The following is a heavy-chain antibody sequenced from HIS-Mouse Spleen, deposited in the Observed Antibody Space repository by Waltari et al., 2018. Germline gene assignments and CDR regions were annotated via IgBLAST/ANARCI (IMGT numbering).Heavy chain of an antibody. D-gene: IGHD5-12*01. CDR1: GYSISSGYY. V-gene: IGHV4-38-2*02. J-gene: IGHJ4*02. CDR2: IYHSGST. CDR3: ARVKVATIFDY. Sequence: QVQLQESGPGLVKPSETLSLTCTVSGYSISSGYYWGWIRQPPGKGLEWIGSIYHSGSTYYNPSLKSRVTISVDTSKNQFSLKLSSVTAADTAVYYCARVKVATIFDYWGQGTLVTVSS.